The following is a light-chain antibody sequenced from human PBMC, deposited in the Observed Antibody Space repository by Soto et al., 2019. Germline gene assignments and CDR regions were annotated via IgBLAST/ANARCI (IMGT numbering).Light chain of an antibody. CDR2: EAS. V-gene: IGKV3-20*01. Sequence: EIVMTQSPGTLSLSPGERATLSCRASQSVRSNHLAWYQQKPGQAPRLLIYEASSSATGLPDRFSGSGSGTEFPLTISRLEPEDFAVYYCQQYGSSPRTFGRGTKLDI. CDR3: QQYGSSPRT. J-gene: IGKJ2*01. CDR1: QSVRSNH.